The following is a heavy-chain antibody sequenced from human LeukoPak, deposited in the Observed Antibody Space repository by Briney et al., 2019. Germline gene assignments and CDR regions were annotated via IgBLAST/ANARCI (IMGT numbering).Heavy chain of an antibody. Sequence: PSATLSLTCTVSGDSISSYHWTRIRRPPGKGLGWIGSFYYSGSTNYNPSLKSRVTISVGASKNQFSLQLSSVTAADTAVYYCARQGTAWSGPDYWGQGTLVTLSS. CDR1: GDSISSYH. CDR2: FYYSGST. D-gene: IGHD3-3*01. CDR3: ARQGTAWSGPDY. V-gene: IGHV4-59*13. J-gene: IGHJ4*02.